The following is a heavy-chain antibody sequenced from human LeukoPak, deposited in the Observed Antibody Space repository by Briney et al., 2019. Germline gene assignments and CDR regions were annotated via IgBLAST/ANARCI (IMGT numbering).Heavy chain of an antibody. Sequence: PSETLSLTCTVSGGPILSYYWTWIRQPPGKGLEWIGYIYYSGSTNYNPSLKSRVTISLDTSKNQFSLKLSSVTAADTAVYFCARDCPHSYDSDSSGYFDYWGQGTLVTVSS. CDR2: IYYSGST. CDR1: GGPILSYY. V-gene: IGHV4-59*01. CDR3: ARDCPHSYDSDSSGYFDY. D-gene: IGHD3-22*01. J-gene: IGHJ4*02.